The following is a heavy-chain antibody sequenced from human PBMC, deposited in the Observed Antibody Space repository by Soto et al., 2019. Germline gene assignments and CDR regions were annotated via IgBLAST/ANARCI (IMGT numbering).Heavy chain of an antibody. J-gene: IGHJ6*02. CDR1: GFTFGSYW. CDR3: ARGRPYGMDV. Sequence: EVQLVASGGGLVQPGGSLRVSCAASGFTFGSYWMNWVRQAPGKGLVWVSRIDSDGSSTTYADSVKGRFTTSRDNAKNTLYLQMSSLRVDDTAVYYCARGRPYGMDVWGQGTTVTVSS. CDR2: IDSDGSST. V-gene: IGHV3-74*01.